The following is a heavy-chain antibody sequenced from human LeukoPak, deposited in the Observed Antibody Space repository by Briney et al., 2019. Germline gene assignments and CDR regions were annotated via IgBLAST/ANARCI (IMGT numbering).Heavy chain of an antibody. D-gene: IGHD6-19*01. V-gene: IGHV3-23*01. CDR3: AKGESSGWYDAFDI. Sequence: PGGSLGLSCAASGFTFSSYAVSWVRQAPGKGLDWVSGISGSGGSTYYADSVKGRFSISRDNSKNTLYLQMNSLRAEDTAVYYCAKGESSGWYDAFDIWGQGTMVIVSS. J-gene: IGHJ3*02. CDR2: ISGSGGST. CDR1: GFTFSSYA.